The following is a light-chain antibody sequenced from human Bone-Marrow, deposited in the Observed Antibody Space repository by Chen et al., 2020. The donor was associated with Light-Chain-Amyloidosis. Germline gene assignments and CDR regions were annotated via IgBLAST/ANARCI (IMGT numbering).Light chain of an antibody. CDR1: QSVSSY. V-gene: IGKV3-11*01. CDR3: QQRSNWPWT. J-gene: IGKJ1*01. Sequence: EIVLTQSPATLSLSPGERATLSCRASQSVSSYLAWYQQKPGQAPRLLIYDASNRATGIPARFSGSGSGTDFTLTSSSLEPEDFVVYYCQQRSNWPWTFGQGTKVEIK. CDR2: DAS.